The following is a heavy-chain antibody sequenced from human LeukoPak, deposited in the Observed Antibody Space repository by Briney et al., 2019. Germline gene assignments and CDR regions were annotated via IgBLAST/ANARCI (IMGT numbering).Heavy chain of an antibody. CDR3: ATVGMTTVTGFDY. J-gene: IGHJ4*02. D-gene: IGHD4-17*01. CDR2: IYYSGST. V-gene: IGHV4-30-4*01. Sequence: SQTLSLTCTVSGSSISSGDYYWSWIRQPPGKGLEWIGYIYYSGSTYYNPSLKSRVTISVDTSKNQFSLKLSSVTAADTAVYYCATVGMTTVTGFDYWGQGTLVTVSS. CDR1: GSSISSGDYY.